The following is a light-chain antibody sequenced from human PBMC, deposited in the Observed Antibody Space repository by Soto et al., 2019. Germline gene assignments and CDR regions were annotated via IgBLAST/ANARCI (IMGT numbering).Light chain of an antibody. V-gene: IGLV2-14*03. J-gene: IGLJ1*01. Sequence: QSVLTQPASVSGSPGQSITISCTGTSSDVGTYKYVSWYQQHPGKAPKLMIYDVSNRPSGVSNRFSGSKSGNTASLTISGLQAEDEADYYCNSYTTSSTLVFGTGNKVTV. CDR2: DVS. CDR1: SSDVGTYKY. CDR3: NSYTTSSTLV.